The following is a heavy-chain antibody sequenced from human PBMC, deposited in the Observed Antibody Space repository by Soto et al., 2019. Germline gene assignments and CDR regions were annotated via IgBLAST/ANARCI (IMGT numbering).Heavy chain of an antibody. CDR1: GFSLTTSGAG. J-gene: IGHJ5*02. CDR2: ISWKDDE. Sequence: SGPTMVNPTQALTLTCTYSGFSLTTSGAGVGWIRQPPGKALEWLALISWKDDERYNPGLESRLTITKDTSKNQVILTLTKMDPVATATYFCADRDGGNYYRWYFDPWRQRTLVTV. D-gene: IGHD1-26*01. CDR3: ADRDGGNYYRWYFDP. V-gene: IGHV2-5*01.